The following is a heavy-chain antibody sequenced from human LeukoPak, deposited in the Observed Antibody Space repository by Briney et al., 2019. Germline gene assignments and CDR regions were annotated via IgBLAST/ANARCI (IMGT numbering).Heavy chain of an antibody. CDR3: ARAEYSYGYLGDY. Sequence: GASVKVSCKASGGTFSSYAISWVRQAPGQGLEWMGGIIPIFGTANYAQKFQGRVTITADESTSTAYMELSSLRSEDTAVYYCARAEYSYGYLGDYWGQGTLVTVSS. D-gene: IGHD5-18*01. V-gene: IGHV1-69*13. CDR2: IIPIFGTA. CDR1: GGTFSSYA. J-gene: IGHJ4*02.